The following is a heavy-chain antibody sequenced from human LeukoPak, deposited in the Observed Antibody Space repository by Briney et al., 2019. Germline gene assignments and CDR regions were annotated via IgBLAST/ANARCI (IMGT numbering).Heavy chain of an antibody. D-gene: IGHD2-2*01. CDR2: ISYDGSNK. J-gene: IGHJ5*02. V-gene: IGHV3-30*03. Sequence: PGGSLRLSCAASGFTFSTYGMHWVRQAPGKGLEWVAVISYDGSNKYYADSVKGRFTISRDNSKNTVSLQMNSLRTQDTAVYFCARGDCRFTSCFFDPWGQGTLVTVSS. CDR1: GFTFSTYG. CDR3: ARGDCRFTSCFFDP.